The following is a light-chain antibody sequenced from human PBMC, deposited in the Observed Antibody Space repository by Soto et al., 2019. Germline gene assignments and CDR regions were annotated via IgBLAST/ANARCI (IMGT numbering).Light chain of an antibody. V-gene: IGLV3-21*02. CDR3: QVWDSGNDHWV. Sequence: SYELTQPPSVSVAPGQTARITCGGNNIGGKRVHWYQQKPGQAPVLVVYDDNDRPSGIPERFSGSNSGNTATLTLSRVEAGDEADYYCQVWDSGNDHWVFGGGTKLTVL. CDR1: NIGGKR. J-gene: IGLJ3*02. CDR2: DDN.